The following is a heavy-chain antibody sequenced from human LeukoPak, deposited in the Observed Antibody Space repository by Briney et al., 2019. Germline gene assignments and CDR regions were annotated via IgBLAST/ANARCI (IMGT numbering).Heavy chain of an antibody. CDR2: ISGSGGST. Sequence: GGSLRLSCAASGFTFSSYAMSWVRQAPGKGLEWVSAISGSGGSTYYADSVKGRFTISRDNSKNTLYLQMNSLRAEDTAVYYCAKDPYSSGWYGLGFDPWGQGTLVTVSS. V-gene: IGHV3-23*01. D-gene: IGHD6-19*01. J-gene: IGHJ5*02. CDR3: AKDPYSSGWYGLGFDP. CDR1: GFTFSSYA.